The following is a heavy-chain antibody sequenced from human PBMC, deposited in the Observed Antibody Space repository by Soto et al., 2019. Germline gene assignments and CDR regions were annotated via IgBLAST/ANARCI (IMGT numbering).Heavy chain of an antibody. J-gene: IGHJ4*02. CDR3: ARGSTTEKVDS. Sequence: LSLTCTVSGGSISSGGYSWSWIRQPPGKGLEWIGYIYHSGSTYYNPSLKSRVTISVDRSMNQFSLELSSVTAADTAVYYCARGSTTEKVDSWGQGILVTVSS. CDR1: GGSISSGGYS. CDR2: IYHSGST. V-gene: IGHV4-30-2*01.